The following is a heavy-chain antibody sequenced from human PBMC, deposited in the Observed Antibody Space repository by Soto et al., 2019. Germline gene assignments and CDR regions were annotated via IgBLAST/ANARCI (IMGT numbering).Heavy chain of an antibody. Sequence: ASVKVSCKASGGTFSSYAISWVRQAPGQGLEWMGWISAYNGNTNYAQKLQGRVTMTTDTSTSTAYMELRSLRSEDTAVYYCARERSGGLFDPRGQGTPVTGSS. D-gene: IGHD3-16*01. CDR2: ISAYNGNT. V-gene: IGHV1-18*01. CDR1: GGTFSSYA. CDR3: ARERSGGLFDP. J-gene: IGHJ5*02.